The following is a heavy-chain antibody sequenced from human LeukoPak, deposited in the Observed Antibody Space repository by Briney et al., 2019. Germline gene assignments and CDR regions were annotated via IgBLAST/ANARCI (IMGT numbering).Heavy chain of an antibody. CDR2: INPSGGST. CDR1: GYTFTSYY. CDR3: ARDYRSIAARPSTSVFDY. J-gene: IGHJ4*02. Sequence: ASVKVSCKASGYTFTSYYMHWVRQAPGQGLEWMGIINPSGGSTSYAQKFQGRVTMTRDTSTSTVYMELSSLRSEDTAVYYCARDYRSIAARPSTSVFDYWGQGTLVTVSS. V-gene: IGHV1-46*01. D-gene: IGHD6-6*01.